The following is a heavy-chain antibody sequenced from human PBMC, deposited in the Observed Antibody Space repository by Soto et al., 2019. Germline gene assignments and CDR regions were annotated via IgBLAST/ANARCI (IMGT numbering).Heavy chain of an antibody. CDR2: INSDGSGT. CDR3: ARGRHHHGFDI. V-gene: IGHV3-74*01. J-gene: IGHJ3*02. D-gene: IGHD6-6*01. CDR1: GFTFRWYW. Sequence: EVQLVESGGGLVQPGGSLRVSCVASGFTFRWYWMHWVRQAPGKGLVWVSRINSDGSGTIYADSVKGRFTISRDNAKNTLYLQMISLRAADTAVFKCARGRHHHGFDIWGQGRMVSVSS.